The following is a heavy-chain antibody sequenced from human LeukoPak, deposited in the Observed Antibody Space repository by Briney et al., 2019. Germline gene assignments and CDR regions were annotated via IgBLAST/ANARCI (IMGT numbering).Heavy chain of an antibody. CDR1: GGSISSSSYY. V-gene: IGHV4-39*07. Sequence: SETLSLTCTVSGGSISSSSYYWGWIRQPPGKGLEWIGSVYYTGASYYNPSLKSRVTISIDTSKKHFSLKLTSVTAADTAVYYCARGAPPQNWGQGSLVTVSS. CDR3: ARGAPPQN. CDR2: VYYTGAS. J-gene: IGHJ4*02.